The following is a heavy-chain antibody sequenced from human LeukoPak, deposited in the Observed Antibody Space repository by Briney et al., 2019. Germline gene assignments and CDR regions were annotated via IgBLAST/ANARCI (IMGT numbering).Heavy chain of an antibody. Sequence: GGSLRLSCAASGFTFSSYGMHWVRQAPGKGLEWVAVISYDGSNKYYADSVKGRFTISRDNPKNSLYLQMNSLRAEDTALYYCAREGWRLAYYFDYWGQGTLVTVSS. J-gene: IGHJ4*02. CDR2: ISYDGSNK. CDR3: AREGWRLAYYFDY. V-gene: IGHV3-30*03. CDR1: GFTFSSYG. D-gene: IGHD6-19*01.